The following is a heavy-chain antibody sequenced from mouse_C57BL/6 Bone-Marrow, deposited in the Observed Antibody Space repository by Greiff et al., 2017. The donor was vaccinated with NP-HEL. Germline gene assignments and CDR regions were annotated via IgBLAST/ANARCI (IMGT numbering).Heavy chain of an antibody. J-gene: IGHJ2*01. V-gene: IGHV5-4*01. CDR3: ARDRDFDY. CDR1: GFTFSSYA. Sequence: EVQRVESGGGLVKPGGSLKLSCAASGFTFSSYAMSWVRQTPEKRLEWVATISDGGSYTYYPDNVKGRFTISRDNAKNNLYLQMSHLKSEDTAMYYGARDRDFDYWGQGTTLTVSS. CDR2: ISDGGSYT. D-gene: IGHD3-1*01.